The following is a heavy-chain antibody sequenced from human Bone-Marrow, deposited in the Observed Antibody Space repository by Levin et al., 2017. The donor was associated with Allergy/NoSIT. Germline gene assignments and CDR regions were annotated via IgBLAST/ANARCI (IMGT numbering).Heavy chain of an antibody. CDR3: ARASSGWYGKFDF. D-gene: IGHD6-19*01. V-gene: IGHV4-59*01. CDR2: IYDSGST. J-gene: IGHJ4*02. CDR1: GGSISTFY. Sequence: SQTLSLTCTVSGGSISTFYWSWIRQSPGKGMEWIGYIYDSGSTNYNPSLKSRVIISVDTSKNQFSLKLSAVTAADTAVYFCARASSGWYGKFDFWGQGTLVTVAS.